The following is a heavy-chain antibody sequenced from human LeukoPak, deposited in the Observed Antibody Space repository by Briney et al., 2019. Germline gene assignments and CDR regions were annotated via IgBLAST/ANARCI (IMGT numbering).Heavy chain of an antibody. V-gene: IGHV3-74*01. Sequence: GGSLRLSCAASGFTFSSYDMNWVRQAPGKGLVWVSRINSDGSSTSYADSVKGRFTISRDNAKNTLYLQMNSLRAEDTAVYYCARDQARYSSGPNEFDYWGQGTLVTVSS. CDR2: INSDGSST. D-gene: IGHD3-22*01. CDR1: GFTFSSYD. CDR3: ARDQARYSSGPNEFDY. J-gene: IGHJ4*02.